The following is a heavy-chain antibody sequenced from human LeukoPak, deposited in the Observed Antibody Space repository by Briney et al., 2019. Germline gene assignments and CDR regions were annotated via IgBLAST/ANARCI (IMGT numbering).Heavy chain of an antibody. Sequence: PGGSLRLSCAASGFTFSNYNMNWVRQAPGKGLEWVSFISSSSSYTLYADSVKGRFTISRDNAKNSLYLQMNSLRAEDLAVYYCARDNSSWPYYYGMDVWGQGTTVTVSS. J-gene: IGHJ6*02. CDR3: ARDNSSWPYYYGMDV. V-gene: IGHV3-21*01. D-gene: IGHD6-13*01. CDR1: GFTFSNYN. CDR2: ISSSSSYT.